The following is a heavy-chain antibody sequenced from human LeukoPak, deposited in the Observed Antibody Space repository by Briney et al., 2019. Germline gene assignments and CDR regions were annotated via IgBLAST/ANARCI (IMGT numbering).Heavy chain of an antibody. CDR3: ARFETVAVNTIDY. CDR2: ISGSSTHI. J-gene: IGHJ4*02. Sequence: GGSLRLSCAASGFTFSDYSMNWVRQAPGMGLEWVSSISGSSTHILYADSVKGRFTFSRDDAKNSLYLQMSSLRAEDSAVYYCARFETVAVNTIDYWGQGALVTVSS. D-gene: IGHD6-19*01. CDR1: GFTFSDYS. V-gene: IGHV3-21*01.